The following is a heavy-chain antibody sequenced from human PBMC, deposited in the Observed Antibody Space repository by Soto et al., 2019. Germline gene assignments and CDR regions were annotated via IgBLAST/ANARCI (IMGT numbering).Heavy chain of an antibody. CDR2: INPNGGST. CDR1: GYPFTDYF. Sequence: ASVKVSCKASGYPFTDYFLHWVLQAPGQGPEWMGWINPNGGSTKSTQAFRGRVTMTRDTSISTAYMEMTRLSSDDTAVYYCARGSGYGNYDYWGHGTLVTVSS. J-gene: IGHJ4*01. V-gene: IGHV1-2*02. D-gene: IGHD4-17*01. CDR3: ARGSGYGNYDY.